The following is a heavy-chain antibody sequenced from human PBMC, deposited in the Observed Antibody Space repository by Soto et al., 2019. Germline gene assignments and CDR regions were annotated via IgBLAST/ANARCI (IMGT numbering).Heavy chain of an antibody. D-gene: IGHD3-3*01. CDR1: GFTFSAYG. J-gene: IGHJ1*01. CDR2: MFYDGSNE. CDR3: VISNYAFWSGDH. V-gene: IGHV3-33*01. Sequence: QVQLVESGGGVVHPGRSLRLACTTSGFTFSAYGMHWVRQAPGKGLEWVAVMFYDGSNEYYADSVKGRFIISRDNSKNTLYLQMSRLRAEDTAVYYCVISNYAFWSGDHWGQGTLVTVAS.